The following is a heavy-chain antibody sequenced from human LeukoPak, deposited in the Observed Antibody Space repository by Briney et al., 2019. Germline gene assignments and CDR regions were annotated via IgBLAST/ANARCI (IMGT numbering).Heavy chain of an antibody. J-gene: IGHJ3*02. CDR2: LYDSGST. CDR3: ARDQWFGEFPHFDI. V-gene: IGHV4-4*02. CDR1: GGSISRSNW. Sequence: SETLSLTCAVSGGSISRSNWWSWVRQPPGKGLEWIGELYDSGSTNYNPSLRSRVTISVDKSKNQFSLKLTSVTAADTAVYYCARDQWFGEFPHFDIWGQGTMVTVSS. D-gene: IGHD3-10*01.